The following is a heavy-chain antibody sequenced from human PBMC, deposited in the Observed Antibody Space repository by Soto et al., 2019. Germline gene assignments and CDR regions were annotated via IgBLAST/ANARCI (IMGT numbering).Heavy chain of an antibody. CDR1: GFTVGNNY. J-gene: IGHJ4*02. D-gene: IGHD3-10*01. CDR3: AKDGRGSGSHYNSFGY. V-gene: IGHV3-53*01. CDR2: IYSTGTT. Sequence: EVQLVESGGGLIQPGGSLKLSCAASGFTVGNNYMSWVRQAPGKGLEWVSLIYSTGTTKYADSVKCRFTVSRDNAKKALYLQMNSLRAEDTAVYYCAKDGRGSGSHYNSFGYWGQGTLVSVSS.